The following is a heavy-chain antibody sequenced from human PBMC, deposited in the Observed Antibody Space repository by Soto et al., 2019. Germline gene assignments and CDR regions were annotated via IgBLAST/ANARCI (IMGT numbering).Heavy chain of an antibody. CDR1: GFTVSNNH. D-gene: IGHD3-16*01. Sequence: VQLVESGGGLIQPGGSLRLSCAASGFTVSNNHMTWVRQAAGKGLELVSFVHGGGSTSYADSVKGRFTISRDNSKNTLYLQTDSLRAEHTAIYYCAGRLTTAASIDYWGRGTLVPVSS. J-gene: IGHJ4*02. V-gene: IGHV3-53*01. CDR3: AGRLTTAASIDY. CDR2: VHGGGST.